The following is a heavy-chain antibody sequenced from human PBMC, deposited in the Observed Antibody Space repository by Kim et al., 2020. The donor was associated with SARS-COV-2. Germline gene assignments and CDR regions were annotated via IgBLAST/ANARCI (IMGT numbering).Heavy chain of an antibody. CDR1: GFIFSNYA. CDR3: AKHWGSGTYYNYFDY. V-gene: IGHV3-23*01. J-gene: IGHJ4*02. CDR2: ISGSGDRT. Sequence: GGSLRLSCAGSGFIFSNYAVSWVRQAPGKGLEWVSAISGSGDRTFYTDSVRGRVTISRDNSKNTVYLQLNGLRVVDAAVYYCAKHWGSGTYYNYFDYWGQGSLVTVSS. D-gene: IGHD3-10*01.